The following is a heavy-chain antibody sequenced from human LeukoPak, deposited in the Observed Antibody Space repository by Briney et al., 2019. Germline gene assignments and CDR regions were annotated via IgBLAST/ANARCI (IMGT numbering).Heavy chain of an antibody. Sequence: PGGSLRLSCSASGFTVSSYAMHWVRQAPGKGLEYASAISSNGGSTYYADSVKGRFTISRDNSKNTLYLQMSSLRAEDTAVYFRVKMFLYDGSGRSESEDVWGQGTTVTVSS. CDR1: GFTVSSYA. CDR2: ISSNGGST. J-gene: IGHJ6*02. D-gene: IGHD3-10*01. V-gene: IGHV3-64D*06. CDR3: VKMFLYDGSGRSESEDV.